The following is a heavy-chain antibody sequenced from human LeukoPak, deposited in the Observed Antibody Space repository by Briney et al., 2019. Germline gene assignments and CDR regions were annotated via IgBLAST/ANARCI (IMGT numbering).Heavy chain of an antibody. J-gene: IGHJ4*02. Sequence: VASVKVSCKASGYTFTSYDINWVRQATGQGLEWMGWMNPNSGNTGYAQKFQGRVTMTRNTSISTAYMELSGLRSEDTAVYYCAIVVDTAMGLDYWGQGTLVTVSS. V-gene: IGHV1-8*01. D-gene: IGHD5-18*01. CDR3: AIVVDTAMGLDY. CDR2: MNPNSGNT. CDR1: GYTFTSYD.